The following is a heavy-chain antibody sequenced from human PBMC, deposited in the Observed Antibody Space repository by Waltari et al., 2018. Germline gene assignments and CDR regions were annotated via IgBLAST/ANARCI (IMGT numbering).Heavy chain of an antibody. CDR2: ISYDGSDE. CDR3: ARDGPLQIQSWYSFDY. V-gene: IGHV3-30*07. D-gene: IGHD5-18*01. Sequence: QVQLVESGGGVVHPGRSLRLSCAASGFTFSYDVREWVRQAPGKGLEWVAGISYDGSDEYYADSVRGRFTISRDDSKDTVNLQMNSLRPEDTAVYYCARDGPLQIQSWYSFDYWGQGTLVTVSS. J-gene: IGHJ4*02. CDR1: GFTFSYDV.